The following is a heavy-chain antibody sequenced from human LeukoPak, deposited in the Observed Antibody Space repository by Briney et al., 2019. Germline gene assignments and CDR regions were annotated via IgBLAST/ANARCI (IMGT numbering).Heavy chain of an antibody. CDR2: IYYSGST. V-gene: IGHV4-39*01. CDR3: ANLSDPY. Sequence: SSETLSPTCTVSGGSISSSSYYWGWIRQPPGKGLEWIGSIYYSGSTYYNPSLKSRVTISVDTSKNQFSLKLSSVTAADTAVYYCANLSDPYWGQGTLVTVSS. J-gene: IGHJ4*02. CDR1: GGSISSSSYY.